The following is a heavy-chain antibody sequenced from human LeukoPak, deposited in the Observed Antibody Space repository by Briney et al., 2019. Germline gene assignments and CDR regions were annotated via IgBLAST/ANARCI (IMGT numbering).Heavy chain of an antibody. D-gene: IGHD1-1*01. V-gene: IGHV3-30*02. CDR1: AFTFSTYG. Sequence: GGSLRLSCAASAFTFSTYGMHWVRQAPGKGLEWVAFIRYDGTNKYYADSVKGRFTISRDNSKNTLYLQMNSLRGEDTAVYFCAKDKDPWKSTAISDFDYWGQGTLVTVSS. CDR3: AKDKDPWKSTAISDFDY. J-gene: IGHJ4*02. CDR2: IRYDGTNK.